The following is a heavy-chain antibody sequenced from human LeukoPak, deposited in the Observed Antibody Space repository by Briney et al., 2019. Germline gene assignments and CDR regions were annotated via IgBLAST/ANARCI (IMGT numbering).Heavy chain of an antibody. J-gene: IGHJ4*01. CDR1: GASVYSGDYY. D-gene: IGHD3-10*01. Sequence: PSETLSLTCSVAGASVYSGDYYWAWIRQPPGQSLEYIGAVYYSGVTFDNPSLSGRITMSVDTSKNQFSLNLASVTATDTAIYYRARRGVFGSDNYLEYWGQGILVIVSS. V-gene: IGHV4-39*01. CDR2: VYYSGVT. CDR3: ARRGVFGSDNYLEY.